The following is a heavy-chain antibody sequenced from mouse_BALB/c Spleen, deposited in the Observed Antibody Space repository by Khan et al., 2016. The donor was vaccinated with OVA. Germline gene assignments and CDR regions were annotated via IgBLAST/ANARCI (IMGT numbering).Heavy chain of an antibody. J-gene: IGHJ3*01. V-gene: IGHV5-9-3*01. CDR2: ISSGGDYS. D-gene: IGHD2-1*01. CDR1: GFTFSTFA. CDR3: ARHNYVPFAY. Sequence: EVELVESGGDLVKPGGSQKLSCSASGFTFSTFAMSWVRQTPEKRLEWVATISSGGDYSYYPDSVKGRFTISRDNAKNTLYLQMSSLRSEDTAMYYSARHNYVPFAYWGQGTLVTVSA.